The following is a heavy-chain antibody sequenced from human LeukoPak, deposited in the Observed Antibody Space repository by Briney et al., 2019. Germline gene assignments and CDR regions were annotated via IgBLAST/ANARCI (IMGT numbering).Heavy chain of an antibody. J-gene: IGHJ4*02. CDR1: GFTFTTYW. CDR2: IKYDGSTS. CDR3: AIWPCSGGSCYEG. D-gene: IGHD2-15*01. V-gene: IGHV3-74*01. Sequence: GGSLRLSCEASGFTFTTYWIHWVRQGPGKGLVWVSRIKYDGSTSNYADSVKGRFTISRDNSKNTLYLQMNSLRAEDTAVYYCAIWPCSGGSCYEGWGQGTLVTVSS.